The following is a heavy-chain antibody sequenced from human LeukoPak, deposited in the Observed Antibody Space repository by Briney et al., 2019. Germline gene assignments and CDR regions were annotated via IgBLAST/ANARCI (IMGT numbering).Heavy chain of an antibody. D-gene: IGHD2-15*01. J-gene: IGHJ3*01. CDR3: ARGFCSGGTCYRITGTFDV. CDR1: ELSFKTYS. V-gene: IGHV3-21*01. CDR2: ISLAGTYI. Sequence: GGSLRLSCAASELSFKTYSMNWLRQSPGKGLEWVASISLAGTYIDYADSVKGRFTISRDNGNNSLFLEMTSLRADDTAVYYCARGFCSGGTCYRITGTFDVWGHGTMVSVSS.